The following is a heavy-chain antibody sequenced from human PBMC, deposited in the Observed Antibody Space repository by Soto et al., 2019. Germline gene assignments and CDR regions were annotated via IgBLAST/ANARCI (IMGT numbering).Heavy chain of an antibody. D-gene: IGHD1-26*01. Sequence: VAVISNDGRNKYYAGPVKGRFTVSRDNSKNTLYLELNSLRTEDTAVYYCAKDLTVGATEYYFDYWGQGTLVTVSS. CDR3: AKDLTVGATEYYFDY. J-gene: IGHJ4*02. CDR2: ISNDGRNK. V-gene: IGHV3-30*18.